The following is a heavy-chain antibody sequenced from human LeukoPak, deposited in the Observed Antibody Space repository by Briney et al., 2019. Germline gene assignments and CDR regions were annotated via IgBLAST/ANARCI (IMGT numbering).Heavy chain of an antibody. J-gene: IGHJ4*02. CDR1: GYTFTGYY. CDR3: AHQYCSSTSCYNPFDY. CDR2: INPNSGGT. Sequence: ASVKVSCKASGYTFTGYYMHWVRQAPGQGLEWMGWINPNSGGTNYAQKFQGRVTMTRDTSISTAYMELSRLRSGDTAAYYCAHQYCSSTSCYNPFDYWGQGTLVTVSS. V-gene: IGHV1-2*02. D-gene: IGHD2-2*02.